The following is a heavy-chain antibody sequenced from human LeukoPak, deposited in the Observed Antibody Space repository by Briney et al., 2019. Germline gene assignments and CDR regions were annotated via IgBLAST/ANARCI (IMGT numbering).Heavy chain of an antibody. Sequence: GGSLRLSCAASGFTFSSYGMHWVRQAPGKGLEWVAFIRYDGSNKYYADSVKGRFTISRDNSKNTLYLQMNSLRAEDTAVYYCAKDPSHYDSSGYPTLGYWDQGTLVTVSS. CDR2: IRYDGSNK. CDR1: GFTFSSYG. D-gene: IGHD3-22*01. V-gene: IGHV3-30*02. CDR3: AKDPSHYDSSGYPTLGY. J-gene: IGHJ4*02.